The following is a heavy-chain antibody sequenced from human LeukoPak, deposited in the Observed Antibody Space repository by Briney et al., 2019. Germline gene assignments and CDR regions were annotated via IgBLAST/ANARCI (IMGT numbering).Heavy chain of an antibody. CDR1: GFTFDDYA. V-gene: IGHV3-9*01. J-gene: IGHJ4*02. D-gene: IGHD3-22*01. Sequence: GGSLRLSCAASGFTFDDYAMHWVRQAPGKGLEWVSGISWNSGSIGYADSVKGRFTISRDNAKNSLYLQMNSLRAEDTALYYCAKDIPQDMSSGHWYWGQGTLVTVSS. CDR3: AKDIPQDMSSGHWY. CDR2: ISWNSGSI.